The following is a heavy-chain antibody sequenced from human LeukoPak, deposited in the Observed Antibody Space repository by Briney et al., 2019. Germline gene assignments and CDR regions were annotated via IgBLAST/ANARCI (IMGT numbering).Heavy chain of an antibody. Sequence: GGSLGLSCAASGFTFSSYAMSWVRQAPGKGLEWVSAISGSGGSTYYADSVKGRFTISRDNSKNTLYLQMNSLRAEDTAVYYCAKGIAAGGYYYYYMDVWGKGTTVTVSS. CDR2: ISGSGGST. V-gene: IGHV3-23*01. J-gene: IGHJ6*03. CDR1: GFTFSSYA. D-gene: IGHD6-13*01. CDR3: AKGIAAGGYYYYYMDV.